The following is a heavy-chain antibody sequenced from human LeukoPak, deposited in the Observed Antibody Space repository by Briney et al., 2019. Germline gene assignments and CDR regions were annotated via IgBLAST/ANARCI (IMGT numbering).Heavy chain of an antibody. D-gene: IGHD3-10*01. J-gene: IGHJ4*02. CDR2: IFSSGST. CDR3: ARGSAFDY. V-gene: IGHV4-59*01. CDR1: GGPISNYY. Sequence: SETLSLTCTVSGGPISNYYWSWIRQPPGKRLEWLGYIFSSGSTKYNPSLKTHVTISLDTSKNQFSLKLTSVTAADTAVYYCARGSAFDYWGRGALVTVSS.